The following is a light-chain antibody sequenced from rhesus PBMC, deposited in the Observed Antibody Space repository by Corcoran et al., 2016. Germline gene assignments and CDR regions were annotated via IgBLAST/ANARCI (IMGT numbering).Light chain of an antibody. V-gene: IGKV1-74*01. CDR2: KAS. CDR1: ENVNNY. Sequence: DIQMTQSPSSLSASVGDRVTITCRASENVNNYLNWYQQKPGKAPKLLIYKASTLKSGVPSRFSGSGSGTDYTFTIRSLQPEDVATYYCQHGYGTPYSFGQGTKVEIK. J-gene: IGKJ2*01. CDR3: QHGYGTPYS.